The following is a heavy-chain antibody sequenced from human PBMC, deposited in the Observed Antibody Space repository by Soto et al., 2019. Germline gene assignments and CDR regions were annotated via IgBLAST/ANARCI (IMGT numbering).Heavy chain of an antibody. CDR2: TYYRSKWYN. CDR1: GDSVSSNSAA. J-gene: IGHJ6*02. CDR3: ARAIAASPRVVYYYYYYGMDV. Sequence: PSQTLSLTCAISGDSVSSNSAAWNWIRQSPSRGLEWLGRTYYRSKWYNDYAVSVKSRITINPDTSKNQFSLQLNSVTPEDTAVYYSARAIAASPRVVYYYYYYGMDVWGQGTTVTVSS. V-gene: IGHV6-1*01. D-gene: IGHD6-6*01.